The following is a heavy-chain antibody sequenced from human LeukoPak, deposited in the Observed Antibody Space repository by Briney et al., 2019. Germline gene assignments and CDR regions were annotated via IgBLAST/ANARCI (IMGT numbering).Heavy chain of an antibody. CDR3: ARHSSGWYPDY. J-gene: IGHJ4*02. CDR1: GGSISSYY. V-gene: IGHV4-59*01. Sequence: PSETLSLTCTVSGGSISSYYWSWIRQPPGKGLEWIGYIYYSGSTNYSPSLKSRVTISVDTSKNQFSLKLSSVTAADTAVYYCARHSSGWYPDYWGQGTLVTVSS. CDR2: IYYSGST. D-gene: IGHD6-19*01.